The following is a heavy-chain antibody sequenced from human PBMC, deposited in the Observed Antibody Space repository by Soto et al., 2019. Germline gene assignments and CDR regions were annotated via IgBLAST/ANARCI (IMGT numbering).Heavy chain of an antibody. V-gene: IGHV1-2*04. CDR1: GYTFTGYY. D-gene: IGHD2-15*01. CDR3: ARGIFCSGGSCPGAYYYYGMDV. CDR2: INPNSGGT. Sequence: ASVKVSCKASGYTFTGYYMHWVRQAPGQGLQWMGWINPNSGGTNYAQKFQGWVTMTRDTSISTAYMELSRLRSDDTAVYYCARGIFCSGGSCPGAYYYYGMDVWGQGTTVTVSS. J-gene: IGHJ6*02.